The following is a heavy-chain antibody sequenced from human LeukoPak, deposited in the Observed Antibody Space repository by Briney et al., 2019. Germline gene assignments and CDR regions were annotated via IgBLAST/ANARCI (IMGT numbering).Heavy chain of an antibody. V-gene: IGHV1-18*01. CDR1: GYTFTSYG. CDR2: ISAYNGNT. D-gene: IGHD6-19*01. CDR3: ARKSYSSGWYRFYYYYGMDV. Sequence: ASVTVSCTASGYTFTSYGISRVRQAPGQGLEWMGWISAYNGNTNYAQKLQGRVTMTTDTSTSTAYMELRSLRSDDTAVYYCARKSYSSGWYRFYYYYGMDVWGQGTTVTVSS. J-gene: IGHJ6*02.